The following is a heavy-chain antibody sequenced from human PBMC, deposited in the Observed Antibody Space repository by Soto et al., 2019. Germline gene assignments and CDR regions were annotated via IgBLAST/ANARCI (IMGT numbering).Heavy chain of an antibody. V-gene: IGHV5-10-1*01. CDR1: GYSFTSYW. CDR3: ARRSSSWYDDYGMDV. D-gene: IGHD6-13*01. CDR2: IDPSDSYT. J-gene: IGHJ6*04. Sequence: PGESLKISCKGSGYSFTSYWISWVRQMPGKGLEWMGRIDPSDSYTNYSPSFQGHVTISADKSISTAYLQWSSLKASDTAMYYCARRSSSWYDDYGMDVWGKGTTVTVSS.